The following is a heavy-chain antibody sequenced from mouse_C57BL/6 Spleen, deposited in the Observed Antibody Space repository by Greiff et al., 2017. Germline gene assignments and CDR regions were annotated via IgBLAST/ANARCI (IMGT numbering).Heavy chain of an antibody. Sequence: EVQLQQSGPELVKPGASVKISCKASGYSFTDYNMNWVKQSPGKSLEWIGVINPNYGTTSYNQKFKGKATLTVDQSSSTAYMQLNSLTSEDSAVDYCARDTTVVARRAWFAYWGQGTLVTVSA. CDR1: GYSFTDYN. D-gene: IGHD1-1*01. V-gene: IGHV1-39*01. CDR3: ARDTTVVARRAWFAY. J-gene: IGHJ3*01. CDR2: INPNYGTT.